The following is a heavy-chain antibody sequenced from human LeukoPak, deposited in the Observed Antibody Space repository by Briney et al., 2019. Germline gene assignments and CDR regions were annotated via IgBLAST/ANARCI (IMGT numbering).Heavy chain of an antibody. D-gene: IGHD2-2*01. CDR3: ARLDGYQLLLNY. Sequence: SETLSLTCAVSGCSISSGFYWGWIRQPPRKGLEWIGKIHHSGGTYYNPSLKSRVTISVDTSKYQFSLKLTSVTAADTAVYYCARLDGYQLLLNYWGQGTLVTVSS. CDR1: GCSISSGFY. J-gene: IGHJ4*02. V-gene: IGHV4-38-2*01. CDR2: IHHSGGT.